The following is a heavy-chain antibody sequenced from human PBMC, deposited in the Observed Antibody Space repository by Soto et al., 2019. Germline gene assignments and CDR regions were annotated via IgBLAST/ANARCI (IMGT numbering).Heavy chain of an antibody. D-gene: IGHD3-3*01. Sequence: GESLKISCAASGFTFSSYAMSWVRQAPGKGLEWVSAISGSGGSTYYADSVKGRFTISRDNSKNTLYLQMNSLRAEDTAVYYCAKVGRNEEWLKMYYFNYWGQGTLVTVSS. CDR3: AKVGRNEEWLKMYYFNY. J-gene: IGHJ4*02. CDR2: ISGSGGST. V-gene: IGHV3-23*01. CDR1: GFTFSSYA.